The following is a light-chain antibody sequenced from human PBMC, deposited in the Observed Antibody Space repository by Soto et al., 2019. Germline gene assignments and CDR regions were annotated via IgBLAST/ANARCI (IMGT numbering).Light chain of an antibody. V-gene: IGLV3-21*04. CDR1: NIGNKR. Sequence: SYELTQSPSVSVAPEKTATITCGGNNIGNKRVHWYRQKPGQAPVLLISYDSDRPSGIPERFSGSNSGNTATLTISRVEAGDEADYYCQVWDIMTDNYVFGSGTKVTLL. CDR2: YDS. CDR3: QVWDIMTDNYV. J-gene: IGLJ1*01.